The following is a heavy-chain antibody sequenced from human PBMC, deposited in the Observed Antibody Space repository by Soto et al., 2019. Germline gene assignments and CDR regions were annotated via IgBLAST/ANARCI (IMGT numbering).Heavy chain of an antibody. J-gene: IGHJ3*01. CDR1: GYTFTSYG. CDR2: ISAFNGNT. Sequence: ASVKVSCKASGYTFTSYGISWLRQAPGQGLEWMGWISAFNGNTETAQGLQDRVTMTTDSSTTTAHMDLTNLTTDDTAIYYCARSYYLADAFDVWGQGTMVTVSS. CDR3: ARSYYLADAFDV. V-gene: IGHV1-18*01. D-gene: IGHD3-16*01.